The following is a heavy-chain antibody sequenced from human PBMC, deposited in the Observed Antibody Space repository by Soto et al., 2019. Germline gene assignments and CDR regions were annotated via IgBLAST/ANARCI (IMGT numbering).Heavy chain of an antibody. CDR2: INFSGST. J-gene: IGHJ4*02. CDR3: ARRHAPRYTTGNNHFDF. V-gene: IGHV4-39*01. D-gene: IGHD1-1*01. CDR1: SVSIYSGSFH. Sequence: ETLSLTCTVSSVSIYSGSFHWGWIRQPPGKGLEWIGSINFSGSTYYNPSLKSRVTISVDTSKNQFSLNLRSVTAADTAVYYCARRHAPRYTTGNNHFDFWGQGSLVTVSS.